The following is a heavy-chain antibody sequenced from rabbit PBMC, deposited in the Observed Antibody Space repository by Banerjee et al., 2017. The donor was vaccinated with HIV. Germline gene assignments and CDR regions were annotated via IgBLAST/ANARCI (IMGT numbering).Heavy chain of an antibody. CDR3: ARDLAAVTGWNFGL. D-gene: IGHD7-1*01. CDR2: IYAGSSGTT. V-gene: IGHV1S45*01. CDR1: GFDFSSYG. Sequence: QEQLVESGGGLVQPGGSLKLSCKASGFDFSSYGVSWVRQAPGKGLEWIACIYAGSSGTTYYASWAKGRFTISKTSSTTVTLQMTSLTGADTATYFCARDLAAVTGWNFGLWGPGTLVTVS. J-gene: IGHJ4*01.